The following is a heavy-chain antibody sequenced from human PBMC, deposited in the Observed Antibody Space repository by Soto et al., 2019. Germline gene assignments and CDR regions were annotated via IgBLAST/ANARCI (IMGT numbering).Heavy chain of an antibody. J-gene: IGHJ3*02. V-gene: IGHV3-15*01. CDR2: IKSKTDGGTT. D-gene: IGHD6-13*01. CDR3: TTGQYSSSWYFAFDI. CDR1: GFTFSNAW. Sequence: GGSLRLSCAASGFTFSNAWMSWVRQAPGKGLEWVGRIKSKTDGGTTDYAAPVKGRFTISRDDSENTLYLQMNSLKTEDTAVYYCTTGQYSSSWYFAFDIWGQGTMVTVSS.